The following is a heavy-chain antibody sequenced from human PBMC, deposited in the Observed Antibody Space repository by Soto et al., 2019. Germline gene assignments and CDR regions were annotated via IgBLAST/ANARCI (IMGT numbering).Heavy chain of an antibody. V-gene: IGHV1-18*01. CDR1: GYTFTSYG. CDR3: ARDLAGGLVDY. J-gene: IGHJ4*02. CDR2: ISAYNGNT. Sequence: QVQLVQSGAEVKKPGASVKVSCKASGYTFTSYGISWVRQAPGQGVEWMGWISAYNGNTKSAQKLQGRVNMTTDTSTSTAHMVLRSLRSGDTAVYYWARDLAGGLVDYWGQGTLVTVSS.